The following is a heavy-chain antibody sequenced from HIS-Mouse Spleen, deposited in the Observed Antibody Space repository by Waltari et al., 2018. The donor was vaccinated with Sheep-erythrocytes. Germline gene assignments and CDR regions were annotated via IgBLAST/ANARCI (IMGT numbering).Heavy chain of an antibody. J-gene: IGHJ1*01. D-gene: IGHD1-26*01. CDR3: ARVRELLYFQH. CDR1: GFTFRSYW. CDR2: IKQDGSEK. V-gene: IGHV3-7*01. Sequence: ELQLVESGGGLVQPGGSLRLPCAASGFTFRSYWIGWVRQAPGKGLEWVANIKQDGSEKYYVDSVKGRFTISRDNAKNSLYLQMNSLRAEDTAVYYCARVRELLYFQHWGQGTLVRLL.